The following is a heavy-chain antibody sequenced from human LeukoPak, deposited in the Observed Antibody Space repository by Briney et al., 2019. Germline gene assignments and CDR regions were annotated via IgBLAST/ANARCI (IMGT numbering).Heavy chain of an antibody. CDR3: ARDVYYYDSSGYYRPFDS. D-gene: IGHD3-22*01. J-gene: IGHJ4*02. V-gene: IGHV1-46*01. Sequence: GASVKVSCKASGYTFTSYYMHWVRQAPGQGLEWVGIINPSGGSTSYAQKFQGRVTMTRDMSTSTVYMELSSLRSEDTAVYYCARDVYYYDSSGYYRPFDSWGQGTLVTVSS. CDR2: INPSGGST. CDR1: GYTFTSYY.